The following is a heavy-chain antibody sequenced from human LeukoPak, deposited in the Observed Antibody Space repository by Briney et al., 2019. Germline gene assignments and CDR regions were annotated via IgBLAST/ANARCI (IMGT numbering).Heavy chain of an antibody. Sequence: RPSETLSLTCTVSGGSISSYYWSWVRQPPGKGLEWIGYIYYSGSTNYNPSLKSRVTISVDTSKNQFSLKLSSVTAADTAVYYCARGYSRSSEADYWGQGTLVTVSS. CDR3: ARGYSRSSEADY. J-gene: IGHJ4*02. CDR1: GGSISSYY. CDR2: IYYSGST. V-gene: IGHV4-59*01. D-gene: IGHD6-6*01.